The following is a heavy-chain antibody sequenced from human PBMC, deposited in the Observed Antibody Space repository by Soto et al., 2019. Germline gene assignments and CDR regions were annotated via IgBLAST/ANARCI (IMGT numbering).Heavy chain of an antibody. CDR2: IYPGDSDT. V-gene: IGHV5-51*01. J-gene: IGHJ6*02. D-gene: IGHD6-13*01. CDR3: ARTSAAGKYYYGMDV. CDR1: GYSFTSYW. Sequence: RGESLKISCKGSGYSFTSYWIGWVRQMPGKGLEWMGIIYPGDSDTRYGPSFQGQVTISADKSISSAYLQWSSLKASDTAMYYCARTSAAGKYYYGMDVWGQGTTVTVSS.